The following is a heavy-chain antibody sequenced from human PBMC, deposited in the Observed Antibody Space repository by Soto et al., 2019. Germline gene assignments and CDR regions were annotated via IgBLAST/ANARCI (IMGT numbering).Heavy chain of an antibody. CDR2: IYWDDDK. J-gene: IGHJ3*01. CDR1: GFSLSTSGVG. D-gene: IGHD2-15*01. CDR3: AHSVRVGCSGGSCYVIAFDL. V-gene: IGHV2-5*02. Sequence: QITLKESGPTLVKPTQTLTLTCTFSGFSLSTSGVGVGWIRQPPGKALEWLALIYWDDDKRYSPSLKSRHTITNDTSKNQVDLTMTNMDPVDTDNYYGAHSVRVGCSGGSCYVIAFDLWGQGTMVTVSS.